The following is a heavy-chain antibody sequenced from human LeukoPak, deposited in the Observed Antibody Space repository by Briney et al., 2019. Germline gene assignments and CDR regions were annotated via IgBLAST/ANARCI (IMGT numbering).Heavy chain of an antibody. J-gene: IGHJ4*02. CDR2: ISHDGII. CDR3: VRDGVGPPPFDN. CDR1: GFTFSSYV. Sequence: QPGGSLRLSCETAGFTFSSYVMHWVRRTPGKGLVWVSRISHDGIISYADSVEGRFTISRDNAKNTLHLQMNSLRAEDSAVYYCVRDGVGPPPFDNWGQGTGVTVSS. D-gene: IGHD3-3*01. V-gene: IGHV3-74*01.